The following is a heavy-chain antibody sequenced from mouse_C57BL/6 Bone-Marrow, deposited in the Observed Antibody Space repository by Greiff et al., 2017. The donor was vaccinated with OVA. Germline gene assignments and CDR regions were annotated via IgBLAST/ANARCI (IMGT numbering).Heavy chain of an antibody. Sequence: QVQLQQSGAELARPGASVKLSCKASGYTFTSYGISWVKQRTGQGLEWIGEIYPRSGNTYYNEKFKGKATLTADKSSSTAYMELRSLTSEDSAVYFCAREAPFPYYVDYWGQGTTLTVSS. J-gene: IGHJ2*01. CDR1: GYTFTSYG. CDR3: AREAPFPYYVDY. CDR2: IYPRSGNT. V-gene: IGHV1-81*01.